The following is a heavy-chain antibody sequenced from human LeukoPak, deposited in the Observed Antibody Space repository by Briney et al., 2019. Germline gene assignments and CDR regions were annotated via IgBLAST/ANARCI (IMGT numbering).Heavy chain of an antibody. CDR2: MNPNSGNT. V-gene: IGHV1-8*01. CDR3: ARVSGVVRVYYYYYGMDV. CDR1: GYTFTSYD. Sequence: ASVTVSCKASGYTFTSYDINWVRQAPGQGLEWMGWMNPNSGNTGYAQKSQGRVTMTRNTSISTAYMELSSLRSEDTAVYYCARVSGVVRVYYYYYGMDVWGQGTTVTVSS. D-gene: IGHD3-16*01. J-gene: IGHJ6*02.